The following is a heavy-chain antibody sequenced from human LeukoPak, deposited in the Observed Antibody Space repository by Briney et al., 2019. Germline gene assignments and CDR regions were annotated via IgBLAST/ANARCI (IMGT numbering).Heavy chain of an antibody. Sequence: GGSLRLSCAASGFTFSDYYMSWIRQAPGKGLEWVAIMSYDQVNKYYADSVMGRFTISRDNSKNTLYLQMTSLRIEDTAVYYCARARILWGAAHWGQGTLVTVSS. V-gene: IGHV3-30*03. CDR2: MSYDQVNK. CDR3: ARARILWGAAH. J-gene: IGHJ4*02. CDR1: GFTFSDYY. D-gene: IGHD2-21*01.